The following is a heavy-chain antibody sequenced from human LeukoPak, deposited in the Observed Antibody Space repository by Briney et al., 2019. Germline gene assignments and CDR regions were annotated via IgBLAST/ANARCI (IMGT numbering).Heavy chain of an antibody. Sequence: SEPLSLPCTVSGGSISSSSYYWGWIRQPPGKGLEWIGRIYYSGSTYYNPSLKSRVTISVDTSKNQFSLKLSSVTAADTAVYYCARHPPPWADILTGYFGYYYYYGMDVWGQGTTVTVSS. CDR2: IYYSGST. CDR1: GGSISSSSYY. D-gene: IGHD3-9*01. CDR3: ARHPPPWADILTGYFGYYYYYGMDV. V-gene: IGHV4-39*01. J-gene: IGHJ6*02.